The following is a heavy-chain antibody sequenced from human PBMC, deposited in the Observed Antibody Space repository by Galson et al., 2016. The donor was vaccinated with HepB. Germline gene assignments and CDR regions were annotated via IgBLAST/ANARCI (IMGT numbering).Heavy chain of an antibody. CDR1: GYTFTTYA. J-gene: IGHJ4*02. D-gene: IGHD4-11*01. CDR3: ARRGRGKDYNFDY. V-gene: IGHV1-3*01. CDR2: INAGNGDT. Sequence: SVKVSCKASGYTFTTYALHWVRQAPGQRLEWMGCINAGNGDTKFSQKFQGRVTITRDTSASTAYEELRGLRSEDTDVYYCARRGRGKDYNFDYWGRGTLVTVSS.